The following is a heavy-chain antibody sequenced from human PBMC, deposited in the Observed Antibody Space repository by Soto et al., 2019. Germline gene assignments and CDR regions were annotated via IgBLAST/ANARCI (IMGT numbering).Heavy chain of an antibody. CDR2: ISAYNGNT. CDR1: GYTFTSYG. V-gene: IGHV1-18*01. CDR3: ARDVSIAAAYWYFDL. J-gene: IGHJ2*01. D-gene: IGHD6-13*01. Sequence: ASVKVSCKASGYTFTSYGISWVRQAPGQGLEWMGWISAYNGNTNYAQKLQGRVTMTTDTSTSTAYMELRSLRSDDTAVYYCARDVSIAAAYWYFDLWGRGTLVTVSS.